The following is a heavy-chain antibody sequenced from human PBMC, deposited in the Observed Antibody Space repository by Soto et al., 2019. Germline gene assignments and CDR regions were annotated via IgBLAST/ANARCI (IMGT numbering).Heavy chain of an antibody. CDR3: AKDRGSGYLDY. D-gene: IGHD3-3*01. J-gene: IGHJ4*01. V-gene: IGHV3-9*01. CDR1: GFTFDDYA. CDR2: ISWNSGSI. Sequence: EVQLVESGGGLVQPGRSLRLSCAASGFTFDDYAMHWVRQAPGKGLEWVSGISWNSGSIGYADSVKGRFTISRDNAKNSLYLQMNSLRAEDTALYYCAKDRGSGYLDYWGHGTLVTVSS.